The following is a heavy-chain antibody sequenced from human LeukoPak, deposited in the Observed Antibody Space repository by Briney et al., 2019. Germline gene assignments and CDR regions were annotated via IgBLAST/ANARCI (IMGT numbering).Heavy chain of an antibody. J-gene: IGHJ4*02. CDR2: IKEDGSQK. D-gene: IGHD6-13*01. CDR3: VSQQVVPH. V-gene: IGHV3-7*01. CDR1: GFTFSNYW. Sequence: PGGSLRLSCVVSGFTFSNYWMSWVRQAPGKGLEWVANIKEDGSQKDYVDSVKGRFTISRDNTKNSVYLQMNSLRVEDTAVYYCVSQQVVPHWGQGTRATVSS.